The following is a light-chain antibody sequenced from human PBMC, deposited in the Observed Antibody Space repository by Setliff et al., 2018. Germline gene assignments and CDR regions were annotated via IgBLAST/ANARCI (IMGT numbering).Light chain of an antibody. CDR1: YSDVGKYNL. CDR2: KNN. J-gene: IGLJ2*01. V-gene: IGLV1-47*01. CDR3: AAWDDSLMVVV. Sequence: QSALAQPASVSGSPGQSITISCTGTYSDVGKYNLVSWYQQLPGTAPKLLIYKNNQRPSGVPDRFSGSKSGTSASLAIGGLQSEDEADYYCAAWDDSLMVVVLGGGTKVTVL.